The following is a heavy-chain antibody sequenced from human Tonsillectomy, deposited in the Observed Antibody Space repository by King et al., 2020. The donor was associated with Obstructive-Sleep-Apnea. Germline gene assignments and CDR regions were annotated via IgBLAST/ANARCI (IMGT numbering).Heavy chain of an antibody. Sequence: VQLQESGPGLVKPSETLSLTCTVSGGSISSYYWSWIRQPPGKGLEWIGYIYYSGSTNYNPSLKSRVTISVDTSKNQFSLKLSSVTAADTAVYYCARIVTGYQDYWGQGTLVTVSS. J-gene: IGHJ4*02. CDR1: GGSISSYY. D-gene: IGHD3-9*01. CDR2: IYYSGST. V-gene: IGHV4-59*08. CDR3: ARIVTGYQDY.